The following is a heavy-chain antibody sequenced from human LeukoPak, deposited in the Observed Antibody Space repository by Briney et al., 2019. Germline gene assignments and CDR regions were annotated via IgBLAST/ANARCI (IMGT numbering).Heavy chain of an antibody. V-gene: IGHV3-30*02. CDR1: GFTFSSYG. CDR3: AKGPKQLLIRRSVWAYMDV. J-gene: IGHJ6*03. CDR2: IQYDGSNK. D-gene: IGHD5-24*01. Sequence: GGSLRLSCAASGFTFSSYGMHWVRQAPGKGLEWVAFIQYDGSNKYYADSVKGRFTISRGNSKNTLYLQMNSLRAADTAVYYCAKGPKQLLIRRSVWAYMDVWGKGTTVTISS.